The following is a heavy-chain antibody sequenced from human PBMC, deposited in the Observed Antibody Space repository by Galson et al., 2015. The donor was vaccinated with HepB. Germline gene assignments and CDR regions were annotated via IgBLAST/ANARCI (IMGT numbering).Heavy chain of an antibody. Sequence: QSGAEVKKPGESLKISCKGSGYSFTSYWIGWVRQMPGKGLEWMGIIYPGDSDTRYSPSFQGQVTISADKSISTAYLQWSSLKASDTAMYYCARHVCGRSTSCYTYFDYWGQGTLVTVSS. CDR1: GYSFTSYW. CDR3: ARHVCGRSTSCYTYFDY. CDR2: IYPGDSDT. V-gene: IGHV5-51*01. J-gene: IGHJ4*02. D-gene: IGHD2-2*02.